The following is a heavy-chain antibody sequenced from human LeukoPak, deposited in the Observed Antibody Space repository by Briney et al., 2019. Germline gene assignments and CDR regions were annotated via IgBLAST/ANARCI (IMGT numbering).Heavy chain of an antibody. CDR1: GFTFSSYS. CDR3: ARDFGEIVDY. Sequence: GGSLRLSCAASGFTFSSYSMNWVRQAPGKGLEWVSSISSSSSYIYYADSVKGRFTISRDNAKNSLYLQMNSLRAEDTAAYYCARDFGEIVDYWGQGTLVTVSS. J-gene: IGHJ4*02. V-gene: IGHV3-21*01. D-gene: IGHD3-16*01. CDR2: ISSSSSYI.